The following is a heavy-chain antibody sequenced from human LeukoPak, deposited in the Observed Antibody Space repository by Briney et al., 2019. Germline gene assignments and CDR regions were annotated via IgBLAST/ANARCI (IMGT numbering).Heavy chain of an antibody. CDR2: IIPIFVTA. D-gene: IGHD6-13*01. Sequence: SVTVSCTASGGTFSSYAISWVRQAPGQGLEWMGGIIPIFVTANYAQKFQGRVTITADESTSTAYMELSSLRSEDTAVYYCARQGAGQQLVRYYYYGMDVWGQGTTVTVSS. CDR3: ARQGAGQQLVRYYYYGMDV. V-gene: IGHV1-69*13. CDR1: GGTFSSYA. J-gene: IGHJ6*02.